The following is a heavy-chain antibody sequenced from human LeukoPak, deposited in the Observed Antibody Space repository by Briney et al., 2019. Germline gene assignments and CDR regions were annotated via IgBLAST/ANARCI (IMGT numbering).Heavy chain of an antibody. V-gene: IGHV4-4*07. D-gene: IGHD2-2*01. CDR2: IYTSGST. CDR3: ARDMSRNDQLPLLNWFDP. CDR1: GGSISSYY. J-gene: IGHJ5*02. Sequence: SETLSLTCTVSGGSISSYYWSWIRQPAGKGLEWIGRIYTSGSTNYNPSLKSRVTMSVDTFKNQFSLKLSSVTAADTAVYYCARDMSRNDQLPLLNWFDPWGQGTLVTVSS.